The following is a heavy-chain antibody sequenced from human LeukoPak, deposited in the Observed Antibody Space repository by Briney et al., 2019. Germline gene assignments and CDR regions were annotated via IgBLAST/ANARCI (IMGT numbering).Heavy chain of an antibody. Sequence: GGSLRLSCAASGFTFSSYAMSWVRQAPGKGLEWLSAISGSGGSTYYADSVKGRFPISRDNSKNTLYLQMNSLRAEDTAVYYCAKQRAAGLFDYWGQGTLVTVSS. V-gene: IGHV3-23*01. D-gene: IGHD6-13*01. J-gene: IGHJ4*02. CDR1: GFTFSSYA. CDR3: AKQRAAGLFDY. CDR2: ISGSGGST.